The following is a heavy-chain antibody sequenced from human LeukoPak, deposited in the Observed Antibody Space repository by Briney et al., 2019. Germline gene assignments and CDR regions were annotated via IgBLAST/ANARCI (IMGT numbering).Heavy chain of an antibody. V-gene: IGHV3-74*01. CDR1: GFTXSXYW. CDR2: XNSXGSST. CDR3: ARETTVVTGYYFDY. D-gene: IGHD4-23*01. Sequence: GGSLRLSCAASGFTXSXYWMXWVXXAPGKXLVWVSXXNSXGSSTNYADSXRGRFTISRDNAKNTLYLQMNSLRAEDTAVYYCARETTVVTGYYFDYWGQGTLVTVSS. J-gene: IGHJ4*02.